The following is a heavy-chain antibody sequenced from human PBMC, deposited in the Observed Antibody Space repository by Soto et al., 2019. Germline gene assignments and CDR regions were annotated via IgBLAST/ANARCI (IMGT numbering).Heavy chain of an antibody. V-gene: IGHV4-31*03. J-gene: IGHJ5*02. D-gene: IGHD6-25*01. CDR3: ARGSAGWFDP. CDR1: GDSISSGGYY. Sequence: QVQLQESGPGLVKPSQTLSLTCTVSGDSISSGGYYWSWIRQHPGKGLEWIAYMYYSGSTYYNPSHKSRVTISVDTSKNQSSLKLSSVTAADTAVYYCARGSAGWFDPWDQGTLVTVSS. CDR2: MYYSGST.